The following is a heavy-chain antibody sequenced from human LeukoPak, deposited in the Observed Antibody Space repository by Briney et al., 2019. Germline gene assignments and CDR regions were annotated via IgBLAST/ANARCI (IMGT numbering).Heavy chain of an antibody. V-gene: IGHV1-18*01. J-gene: IGHJ3*02. D-gene: IGHD3-3*01. CDR2: ISGYNGNT. Sequence: ASVKVSCKASGYPFTSYGITWLRQAPGQGLEWMGWISGYNGNTNYAQKLQGRVTMTTDTSTSTVYMELRSLRSDDTAVYYCARDRPYYDFWSGQQGDAFDIWGQGTMVTVSS. CDR1: GYPFTSYG. CDR3: ARDRPYYDFWSGQQGDAFDI.